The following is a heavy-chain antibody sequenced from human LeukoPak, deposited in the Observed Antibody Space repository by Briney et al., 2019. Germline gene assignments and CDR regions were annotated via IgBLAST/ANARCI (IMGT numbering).Heavy chain of an antibody. V-gene: IGHV3-9*01. J-gene: IGHJ6*03. CDR3: AKDREQLVPDYYYYYMDV. Sequence: QPGRSLSLSCAASGFTFDDYAVHWVRQAPGKGLEWVSGISWNSGSIGYADSVKGRFTISRDNAKNSLYLQMNSLRAEDTALYYCAKDREQLVPDYYYYYMDVWGKGTTDTVSS. D-gene: IGHD6-13*01. CDR1: GFTFDDYA. CDR2: ISWNSGSI.